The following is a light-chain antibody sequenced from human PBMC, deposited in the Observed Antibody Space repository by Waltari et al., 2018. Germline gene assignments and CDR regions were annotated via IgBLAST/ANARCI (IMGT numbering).Light chain of an antibody. V-gene: IGKV1-5*03. CDR3: QQYNSYQWT. Sequence: DIQMTQSPSTLSASVGDRVTITCRASQSISSWLAWYQQKPGKAPNLLIYKASTLESGVPSRFSGSGSGTEFTLTISSLQPDDFATYYCQQYNSYQWTFGQGSKVEV. CDR1: QSISSW. J-gene: IGKJ1*01. CDR2: KAS.